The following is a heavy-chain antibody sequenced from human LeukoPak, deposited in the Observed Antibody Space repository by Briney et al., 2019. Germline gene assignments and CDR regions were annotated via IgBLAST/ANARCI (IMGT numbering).Heavy chain of an antibody. CDR2: ISAYNGNT. Sequence: ASVKVSCKASGYTFTSYGISWVRQAPGQGLEWMGWISAYNGNTNYAQKLQGRVTMTTDTSTSTAYMELRSLRSDHTAVYYCARDRGYCTNGVCPLRWFDPWGQGTLVTVSS. J-gene: IGHJ5*02. CDR3: ARDRGYCTNGVCPLRWFDP. D-gene: IGHD2-8*01. V-gene: IGHV1-18*01. CDR1: GYTFTSYG.